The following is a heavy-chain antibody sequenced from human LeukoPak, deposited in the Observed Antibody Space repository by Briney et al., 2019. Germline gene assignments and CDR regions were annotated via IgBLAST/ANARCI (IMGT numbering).Heavy chain of an antibody. CDR1: GFTVSNNY. CDR2: FYSNGVT. V-gene: IGHV3-53*01. CDR3: ARRGVVPNYYFDY. Sequence: GGSLRLSCAASGFTVSNNYITWVRQAPGEGLEWVSVFYSNGVTRYADSVKGRFTISRDNAKNSLYLQMNSLRAEDTAVYYCARRGVVPNYYFDYWGQGTLVTVSS. J-gene: IGHJ4*02. D-gene: IGHD3-3*01.